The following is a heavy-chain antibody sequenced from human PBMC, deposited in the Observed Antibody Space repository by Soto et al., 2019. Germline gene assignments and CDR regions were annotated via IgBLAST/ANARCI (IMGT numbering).Heavy chain of an antibody. J-gene: IGHJ3*01. V-gene: IGHV4-4*07. CDR1: GGSLNNYN. CDR2: IYSSGKT. CDR3: ARERTYQMFGDDALDF. Sequence: SETLSLTCTVSGGSLNNYNWNWIRQSAGTGLEWVGRIYSSGKTYYNPSLKSRVTLSLDMLNNQISLKVTSVTAADTAMYYCARERTYQMFGDDALDFWGLGTMVTVSS. D-gene: IGHD2-2*01.